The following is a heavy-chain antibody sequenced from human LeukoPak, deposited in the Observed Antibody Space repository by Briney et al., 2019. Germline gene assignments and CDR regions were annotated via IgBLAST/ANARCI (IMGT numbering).Heavy chain of an antibody. V-gene: IGHV1-18*01. Sequence: ASVKVSCKASGYTLTSYGISWVRQAPGQGLEWMGWISAYNGNTNYAQKLQGRVTMTTDTSTSTAYMELRSLRSDDTAVYYCARGRDTYYDILTGYYFALDAFDIWGQGTMVTVSS. CDR3: ARGRDTYYDILTGYYFALDAFDI. CDR1: GYTLTSYG. CDR2: ISAYNGNT. D-gene: IGHD3-9*01. J-gene: IGHJ3*02.